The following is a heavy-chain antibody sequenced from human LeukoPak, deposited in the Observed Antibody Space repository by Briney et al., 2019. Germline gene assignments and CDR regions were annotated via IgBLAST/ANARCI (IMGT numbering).Heavy chain of an antibody. V-gene: IGHV3-23*01. D-gene: IGHD4-23*01. Sequence: PGGSLRLSCAASGFTFRSNAMSWVRQAPGKGLEWVSGIGSSGGTTNYADSVKGRFTISRDNSKNTLYLQMNSLRAEDTAVYYCATEDYGGPFDYWGQGTLVTVSS. CDR2: IGSSGGTT. J-gene: IGHJ4*02. CDR1: GFTFRSNA. CDR3: ATEDYGGPFDY.